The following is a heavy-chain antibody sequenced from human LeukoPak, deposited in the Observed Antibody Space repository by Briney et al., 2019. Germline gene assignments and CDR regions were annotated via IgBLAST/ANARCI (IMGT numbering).Heavy chain of an antibody. Sequence: ASVKVSCKASGYTVTGHYIHWVRQAPGQGLEWMGRISPDSGGTNFAQKFQDRVTMTRDTSISTVYMELSRLRSADTAVYYCARSEGSGTGAFDIWGQGTMVTVSS. CDR1: GYTVTGHY. CDR3: ARSEGSGTGAFDI. J-gene: IGHJ3*02. V-gene: IGHV1-2*06. CDR2: ISPDSGGT. D-gene: IGHD1-1*01.